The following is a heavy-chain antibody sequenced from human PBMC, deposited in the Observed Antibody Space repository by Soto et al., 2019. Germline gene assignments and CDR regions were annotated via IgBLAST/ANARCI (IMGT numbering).Heavy chain of an antibody. D-gene: IGHD6-13*01. CDR2: ISPYKGNT. Sequence: QVQLVQSGAEVKKPGASVKVSCKASGYTFSSYGISWVRQAPGQGLEWMGWISPYKGNTNYAQKLQGRVTITKNTSPIMANMERRSRGLDDRAVYICARVLPAPGLDSGAQEPLVTV. CDR3: ARVLPAPGLDS. J-gene: IGHJ4*02. V-gene: IGHV1-18*01. CDR1: GYTFSSYG.